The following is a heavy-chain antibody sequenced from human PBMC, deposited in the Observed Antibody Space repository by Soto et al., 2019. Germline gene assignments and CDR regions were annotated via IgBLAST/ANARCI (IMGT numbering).Heavy chain of an antibody. CDR2: ISGSGGST. Sequence: GVLRLSCAASGFTFISYAMSWVRQAPGKGLEWVSAISGSGGSTYYADSVKGRFTISRDNSKNTLYLQMNSLRAEDTAVYYCAKEGYYGLFFMDVWGQGTTVTVSS. J-gene: IGHJ6*02. CDR3: AKEGYYGLFFMDV. D-gene: IGHD3-10*01. V-gene: IGHV3-23*01. CDR1: GFTFISYA.